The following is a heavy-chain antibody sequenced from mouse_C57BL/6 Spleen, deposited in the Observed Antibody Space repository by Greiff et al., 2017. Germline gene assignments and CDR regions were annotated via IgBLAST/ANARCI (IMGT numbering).Heavy chain of an antibody. CDR3: ARSLDSSGYNYFDY. J-gene: IGHJ2*01. CDR2: IDPSDSYT. Sequence: QVQLQQPGAELVKPGASVKLSCKASGYTFTSYWMQWVKQRPGQGLEWIGEIDPSDSYTNYNQKFKGKATLTVDTSSSTAYMQLSSLTSEDSAVYYCARSLDSSGYNYFDYRGQGTTLTVSS. V-gene: IGHV1-50*01. D-gene: IGHD3-2*02. CDR1: GYTFTSYW.